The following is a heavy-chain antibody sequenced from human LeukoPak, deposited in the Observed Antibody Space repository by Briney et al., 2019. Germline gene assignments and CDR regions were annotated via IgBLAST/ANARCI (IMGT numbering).Heavy chain of an antibody. Sequence: GGSLRLSCAASGFTFSGYAMSWVRQAPGKGLEWVSDINGSGGSTYYADSVKGRFTISRDNSKNTLYLQMNTLRAEDTAVYYCARPGSPRGGVRGGNWFDPWGQGTLVTVSS. J-gene: IGHJ5*02. V-gene: IGHV3-23*01. D-gene: IGHD3-10*01. CDR2: INGSGGST. CDR3: ARPGSPRGGVRGGNWFDP. CDR1: GFTFSGYA.